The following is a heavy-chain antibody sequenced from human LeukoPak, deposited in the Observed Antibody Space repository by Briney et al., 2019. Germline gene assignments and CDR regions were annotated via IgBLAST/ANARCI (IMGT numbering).Heavy chain of an antibody. CDR2: IIPILGIA. J-gene: IGHJ4*02. Sequence: SVKVSCKASGGTFSSYTISWVRQAPGQGLEWMGRIIPILGIANYAQKFQCRVTITADESTSTAYMELSSLRSEDTAVYYCARGDDSGGYYHFDYWGQGTLVTVSS. D-gene: IGHD3-22*01. CDR1: GGTFSSYT. CDR3: ARGDDSGGYYHFDY. V-gene: IGHV1-69*02.